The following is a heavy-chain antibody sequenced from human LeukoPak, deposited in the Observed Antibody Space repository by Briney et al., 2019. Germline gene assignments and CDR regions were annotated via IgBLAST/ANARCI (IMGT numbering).Heavy chain of an antibody. CDR1: GGSISSYY. CDR3: ARDRVGYCSSTSCYKTNYYYYYMDV. J-gene: IGHJ6*03. V-gene: IGHV4-4*07. CDR2: IYTSGSS. D-gene: IGHD2-2*02. Sequence: SETLSLTCTVSGGSISSYYWSWIWQPAGKGLEWIGRIYTSGSSNYNPSLKSRVIMLVDTSKNHFSLKLSSVTAADTAVYYCARDRVGYCSSTSCYKTNYYYYYMDVWGKGTTVTVPS.